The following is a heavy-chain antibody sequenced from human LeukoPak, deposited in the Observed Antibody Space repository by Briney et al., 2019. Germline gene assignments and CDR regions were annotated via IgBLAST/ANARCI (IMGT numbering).Heavy chain of an antibody. V-gene: IGHV3-66*02. J-gene: IGHJ4*02. D-gene: IGHD6-6*01. CDR3: AGGGEAARSLAY. CDR2: IYNGGTT. CDR1: GFTFSDYY. Sequence: PGGSLRLSCAASGFTFSDYYMSWIRQAPGKGLEWVSVIYNGGTTYYADSVKGRFTISRDNSKSTLFVYLQMNSLRTDDTALYYCAGGGEAARSLAYWGQGALVTVSS.